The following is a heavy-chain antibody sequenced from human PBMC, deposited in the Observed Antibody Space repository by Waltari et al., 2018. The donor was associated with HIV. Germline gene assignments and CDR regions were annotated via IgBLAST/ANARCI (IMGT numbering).Heavy chain of an antibody. V-gene: IGHV1-69*04. CDR3: ASLKSYYYDSSGYQAYFDY. J-gene: IGHJ4*02. D-gene: IGHD3-22*01. Sequence: QVQLVQSGAEVKKPGSSVKVSCKASGGTFSSYAISWVRQAPGQGLEWMGTILPSLGIANYAQKFQGRVTITADKSTSTAYMELSSLRSEDTAVYYCASLKSYYYDSSGYQAYFDYWGQGTLVTVSS. CDR2: ILPSLGIA. CDR1: GGTFSSYA.